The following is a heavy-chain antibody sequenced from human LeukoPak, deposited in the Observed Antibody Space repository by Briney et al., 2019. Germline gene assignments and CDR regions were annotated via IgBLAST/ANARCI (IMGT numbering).Heavy chain of an antibody. J-gene: IGHJ4*02. CDR3: ARGFRGDNFDY. CDR1: GGSISGSSYY. D-gene: IGHD7-27*01. Sequence: SETLSLTCTVSGGSISGSSYYWSWIRQPAGRGLEWIGRIYTSGSTNYNPSLESRVTISLHPSKNQFSLKLSSVTAADTAVYYCARGFRGDNFDYWGQGTLVTVSS. V-gene: IGHV4-61*02. CDR2: IYTSGST.